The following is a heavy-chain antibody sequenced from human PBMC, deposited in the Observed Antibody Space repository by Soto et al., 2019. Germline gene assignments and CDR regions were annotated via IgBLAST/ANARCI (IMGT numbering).Heavy chain of an antibody. CDR3: ARDGGPTYSDY. D-gene: IGHD1-26*01. CDR2: INPSGGSP. CDR1: GYTFTNYV. V-gene: IGHV1-46*01. J-gene: IGHJ4*02. Sequence: ASVKVSCKTSGYTFTNYVMHWVRQAPGQGLEWMGIINPSGGSPTYAQKFQGRLTMTSDTSTSTVYMELSSLRSEDTAIYYCARDGGPTYSDYWGQGTLVTVSS.